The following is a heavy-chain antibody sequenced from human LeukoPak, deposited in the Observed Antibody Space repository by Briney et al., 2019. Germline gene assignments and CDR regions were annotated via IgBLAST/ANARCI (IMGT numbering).Heavy chain of an antibody. V-gene: IGHV1-69*01. Sequence: ASVKVSCKASGGTFTSYAICWVRQGPGQGLEWMGGVIPIFGTANYAQKFQGRVTITADESTRTAYMELSSLRSEDTAVYYCARGFVDTAMVLAYYGMDVWGQGTTVTVSS. CDR2: VIPIFGTA. CDR3: ARGFVDTAMVLAYYGMDV. D-gene: IGHD5-18*01. CDR1: GGTFTSYA. J-gene: IGHJ6*02.